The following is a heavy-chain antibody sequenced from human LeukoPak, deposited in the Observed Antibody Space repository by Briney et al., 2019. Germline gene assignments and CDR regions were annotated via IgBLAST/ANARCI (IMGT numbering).Heavy chain of an antibody. Sequence: GGSLRLSCSASGFTFNNYAMSWVRQAPGKGLEWVSTIRGGGGSTYYADSVKGRFTISRDNSKNTLYLQMNSLRAEDTAVYYCAKVGTIFGVVIRYFDYWGQGTLVTVSS. CDR3: AKVGTIFGVVIRYFDY. V-gene: IGHV3-23*01. CDR2: IRGGGGST. CDR1: GFTFNNYA. D-gene: IGHD3-3*01. J-gene: IGHJ4*02.